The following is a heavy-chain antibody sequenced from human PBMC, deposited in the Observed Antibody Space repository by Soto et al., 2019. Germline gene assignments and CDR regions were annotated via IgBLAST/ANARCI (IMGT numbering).Heavy chain of an antibody. D-gene: IGHD1-26*01. CDR1: GFTFSSYA. J-gene: IGHJ3*02. Sequence: GGSLRLSCAASGFTFSSYAMHWVRQAPGKGLEWVAVISYDGSNKYYADSVKGRFTISRDNSKNTLYLQMNSLRAEDTAVYYCARENNEWELPGGAFDIWGQGTMVTVSS. CDR2: ISYDGSNK. V-gene: IGHV3-30-3*01. CDR3: ARENNEWELPGGAFDI.